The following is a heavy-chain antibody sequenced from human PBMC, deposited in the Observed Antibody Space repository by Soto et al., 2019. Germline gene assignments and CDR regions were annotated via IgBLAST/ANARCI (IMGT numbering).Heavy chain of an antibody. CDR1: GFTFRSHG. CDR2: IRYDGGNT. CDR3: ARDGRRGSPFGLDV. V-gene: IGHV3-33*01. J-gene: IGHJ6*02. D-gene: IGHD6-6*01. Sequence: QVQLVESGGGVVPPGMSLRLSCEASGFTFRSHGIHWVRQAPGKGLEWVTFIRYDGGNTDYAESVKGRYTISRDDSKNTVYLQMNSLRVEDTAVYYCARDGRRGSPFGLDVWGQGTTVTVSS.